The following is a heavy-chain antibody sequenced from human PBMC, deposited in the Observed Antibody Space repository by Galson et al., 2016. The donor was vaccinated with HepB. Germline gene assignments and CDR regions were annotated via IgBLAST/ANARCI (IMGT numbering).Heavy chain of an antibody. CDR1: GGSIISGDYY. Sequence: TLSLTCTVSGGSIISGDYYWSWIRRPPGKGLEWIGYIYYSGSTYYNPSLKSRVTISVDTSKNQFSLKLSSVTAADTAVYYCARGIRTTVTTVAEGGFDPWGQGTLVTVSS. CDR2: IYYSGST. J-gene: IGHJ5*02. CDR3: ARGIRTTVTTVAEGGFDP. V-gene: IGHV4-30-4*01. D-gene: IGHD4-11*01.